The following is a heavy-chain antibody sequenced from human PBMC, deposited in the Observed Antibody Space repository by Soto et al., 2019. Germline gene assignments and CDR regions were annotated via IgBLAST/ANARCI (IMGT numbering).Heavy chain of an antibody. Sequence: ASVKVSCKASGYTFTSYGISWVRQAPGQGLEWMGWISAYNGNTNYAQKLQGRVTMTTDTSTSTAYMELRSLRSDDTAVYYCARVKDYSNYDLSWFDPRGQGTLVTVSS. CDR2: ISAYNGNT. D-gene: IGHD4-4*01. CDR3: ARVKDYSNYDLSWFDP. J-gene: IGHJ5*02. V-gene: IGHV1-18*01. CDR1: GYTFTSYG.